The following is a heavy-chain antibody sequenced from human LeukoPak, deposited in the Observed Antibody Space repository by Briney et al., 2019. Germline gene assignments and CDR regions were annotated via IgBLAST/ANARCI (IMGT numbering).Heavy chain of an antibody. J-gene: IGHJ4*02. D-gene: IGHD4-17*01. Sequence: PGGSLRLSCAASGFTFSDYYLSWIRQAPGKGLEWVSYISSSGSIRYYADSVKGRITISRDNAKNSLYLQMNSLRAEDTAVYYCARDSGYGEYVSVGYWGQGTLVTVSS. CDR2: ISSSGSIR. CDR1: GFTFSDYY. CDR3: ARDSGYGEYVSVGY. V-gene: IGHV3-11*01.